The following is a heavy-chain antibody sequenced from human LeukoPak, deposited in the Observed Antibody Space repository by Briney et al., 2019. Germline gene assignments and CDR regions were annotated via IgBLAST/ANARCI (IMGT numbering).Heavy chain of an antibody. D-gene: IGHD4-17*01. CDR2: ISAYNGNT. CDR1: GYTLTSYG. J-gene: IGHJ5*02. Sequence: EASVEVSCKASGYTLTSYGISWVRQAPGQGLEWMGWISAYNGNTNYAQKLQGRVTMTTDTSTSTAYMELRSLTSDDTAVYYCARTLMALDGDLGWFDPWGQGTLVTVSS. CDR3: ARTLMALDGDLGWFDP. V-gene: IGHV1-18*01.